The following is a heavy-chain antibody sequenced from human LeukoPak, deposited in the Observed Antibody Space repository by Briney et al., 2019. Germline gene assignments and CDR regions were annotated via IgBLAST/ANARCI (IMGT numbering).Heavy chain of an antibody. CDR2: IYYSGNT. Sequence: PSETLSLTCTVSGGSISSGGYYWSWIRQAPGKGLEWIGYIYYSGNTNTYNPSLKSRATISLYTSRKYFSLELRSVTAADTAVYYCATPTAVTPAFDIWGQGTMVTVSS. V-gene: IGHV4-61*03. J-gene: IGHJ3*02. CDR3: ATPTAVTPAFDI. CDR1: GGSISSGGYY. D-gene: IGHD4-23*01.